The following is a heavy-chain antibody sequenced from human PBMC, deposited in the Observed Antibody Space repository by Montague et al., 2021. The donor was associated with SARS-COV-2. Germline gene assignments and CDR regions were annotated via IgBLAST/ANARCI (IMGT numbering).Heavy chain of an antibody. CDR3: ARESLHLTGYYNDYFDY. D-gene: IGHD3-9*01. J-gene: IGHJ4*02. V-gene: IGHV4-61*02. CDR2: IYTSGST. CDR1: GGSISSGSYY. Sequence: TLSLTCTVSGGSISSGSYYWNWIRQLAGKGLEWIGRIYTSGSTNYNPSLKSRVTISVDTSKNQFSLKLSSVTAADTAVYYCARESLHLTGYYNDYFDYWGQGTLVTVSS.